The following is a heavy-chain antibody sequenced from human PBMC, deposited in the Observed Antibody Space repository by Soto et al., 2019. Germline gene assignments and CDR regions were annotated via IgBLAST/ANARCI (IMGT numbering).Heavy chain of an antibody. D-gene: IGHD3-3*01. J-gene: IGHJ4*02. Sequence: QVQLQESGPGLVKPSETLSLTCTVSGGSFKSGRYSWSWIRQPPGKGLEWIGDVYHTGSTSYNPPLKSRVSISMDTSKNQFSLNLDSVTAADTAVYFCARDFAYFDSWGQGTLVTVSS. V-gene: IGHV4-61*01. CDR3: ARDFAYFDS. CDR1: GGSFKSGRYS. CDR2: VYHTGST.